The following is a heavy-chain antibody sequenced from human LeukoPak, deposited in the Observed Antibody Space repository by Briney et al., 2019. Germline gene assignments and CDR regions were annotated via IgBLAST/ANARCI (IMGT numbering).Heavy chain of an antibody. V-gene: IGHV3-21*01. J-gene: IGHJ4*02. CDR1: GFTFSSYS. CDR3: AREIVRTLDY. D-gene: IGHD1-14*01. CDR2: ISSSSSYI. Sequence: GGSLRLFCAASGFTFSSYSMNWVRQAPGKGLEWVSSISSSSSYIYYADSVKGRFTISRDNAKNSLYLQMNSLRAEDTTVYYCAREIVRTLDYWGQGTLVTVSS.